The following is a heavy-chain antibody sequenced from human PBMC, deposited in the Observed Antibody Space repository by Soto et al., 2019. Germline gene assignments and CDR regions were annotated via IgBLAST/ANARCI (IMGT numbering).Heavy chain of an antibody. CDR3: ARGASGYFLERGRAGYGMDV. J-gene: IGHJ6*02. CDR1: GGSISSGDYY. CDR2: IYYSGST. V-gene: IGHV4-61*08. Sequence: SETLSLTCTVSGGSISSGDYYWSWIRQVPGKGLEWIGYIYYSGSTNYNPSLKSRVTISVDTSKNQFSLKLSSVTAADTAVYYCARGASGYFLERGRAGYGMDVWGQGTTVTVSS. D-gene: IGHD3-3*01.